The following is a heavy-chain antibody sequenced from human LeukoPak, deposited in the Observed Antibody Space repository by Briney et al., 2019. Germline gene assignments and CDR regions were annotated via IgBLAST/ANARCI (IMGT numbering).Heavy chain of an antibody. CDR3: VKGDTMVRGVIEY. D-gene: IGHD3-10*01. CDR2: ISSNGGGT. J-gene: IGHJ4*02. CDR1: GFTFSGYA. V-gene: IGHV3-64D*06. Sequence: GGSLRLSCPASGFTFSGYAMYWVRQAPGKGLEYVSAISSNGGGTYYADSVKGRFTISRDNSKNTLYLQMSSLRAEDTAVYYSVKGDTMVRGVIEYWGQGTLVTVSS.